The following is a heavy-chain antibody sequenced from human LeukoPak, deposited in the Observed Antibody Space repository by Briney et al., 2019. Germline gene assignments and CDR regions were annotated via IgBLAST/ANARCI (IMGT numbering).Heavy chain of an antibody. Sequence: GGSLRLSCAASGFTFSSYGMHWVHQAPGKGLEWVAVIWYDGSNKYYADSVEGRFTISRDNSKNTLYLQMNSLRAEDTALYYCASTGRGYYDSIDYWGQGTLVTVSS. D-gene: IGHD3-22*01. CDR2: IWYDGSNK. V-gene: IGHV3-33*01. J-gene: IGHJ4*02. CDR3: ASTGRGYYDSIDY. CDR1: GFTFSSYG.